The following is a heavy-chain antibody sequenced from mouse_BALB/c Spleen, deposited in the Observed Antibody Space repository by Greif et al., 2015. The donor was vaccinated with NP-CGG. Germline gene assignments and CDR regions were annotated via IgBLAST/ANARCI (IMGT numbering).Heavy chain of an antibody. CDR2: IYPGSGNT. V-gene: IGHV1-77*01. CDR3: ARDSRYFDV. J-gene: IGHJ1*01. Sequence: VQLQESGAELARPGASVKLSCKASGYTFTDYYINWVKQRTGQGLEWIGEIYPGSGNTYYNEKFKGKATLTADKSSSTAYMQLSSLTSEDSAVYFCARDSRYFDVGGAGTTVTVSS. CDR1: GYTFTDYY.